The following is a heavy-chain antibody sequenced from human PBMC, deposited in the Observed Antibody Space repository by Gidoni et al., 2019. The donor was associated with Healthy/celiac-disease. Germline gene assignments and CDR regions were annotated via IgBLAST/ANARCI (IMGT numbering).Heavy chain of an antibody. V-gene: IGHV3-9*01. D-gene: IGHD5-18*01. Sequence: EVQLVASGGGLVQPGRSLRLSCAASGFTFVVYAMHWVRQAPGKGLGLVSGISWNSGSIGYANSVKGRFTISRDNAKNSLYLQMNSLRAEDTALYYCAKAYSNTALADAFYIWGQGTMVTVSS. CDR1: GFTFVVYA. CDR3: AKAYSNTALADAFYI. CDR2: ISWNSGSI. J-gene: IGHJ3*02.